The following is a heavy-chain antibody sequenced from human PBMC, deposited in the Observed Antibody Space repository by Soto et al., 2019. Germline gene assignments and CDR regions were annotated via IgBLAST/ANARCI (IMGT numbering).Heavy chain of an antibody. J-gene: IGHJ6*02. Sequence: SLTCSVSGASISSYYCNWIRQPPGKGLEWIGNVYSSGSTNYNPSLKSRVTISVATSKNQCSLKLSSVTAADTAVYYCHARGPLPTAGNGEYYYYGMDVWGQGTTVTVSS. V-gene: IGHV4-59*01. D-gene: IGHD1-26*01. CDR2: VYSSGST. CDR1: GASISSYY. CDR3: HARGPLPTAGNGEYYYYGMDV.